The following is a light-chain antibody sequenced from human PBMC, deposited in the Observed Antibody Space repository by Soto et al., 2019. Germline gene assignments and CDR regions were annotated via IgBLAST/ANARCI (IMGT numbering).Light chain of an antibody. Sequence: DIVMTQSPDSLAVSLGERATINCKSSQSVLYTSYNKNLLPWYQQKPGQPPKLLIYWSSTRESGVPDRFSGGGSGTDFTLTISSLQAEDVAVYYCQQYSDSPPLFTVGPGTKVNI. J-gene: IGKJ3*01. V-gene: IGKV4-1*01. CDR3: QQYSDSPPLFT. CDR2: WSS. CDR1: QSVLYTSYNKNL.